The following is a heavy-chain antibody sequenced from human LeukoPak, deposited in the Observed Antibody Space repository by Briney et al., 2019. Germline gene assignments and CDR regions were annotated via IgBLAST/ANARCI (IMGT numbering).Heavy chain of an antibody. CDR3: AKRGVVIRVILVGFHKEAYYFDS. CDR2: ISGSGGGT. V-gene: IGHV3-23*01. Sequence: GGSLRLSCAVSGITLSNSGMSWVRQAPGKGLEWVAGISGSGGGTNYADSVKGRFTLSRDNSQNTLYLQMNRLRAQNTAVYFCAKRGVVIRVILVGFHKEAYYFDSWGQGAQVTVSS. D-gene: IGHD3-22*01. J-gene: IGHJ4*02. CDR1: GITLSNSG.